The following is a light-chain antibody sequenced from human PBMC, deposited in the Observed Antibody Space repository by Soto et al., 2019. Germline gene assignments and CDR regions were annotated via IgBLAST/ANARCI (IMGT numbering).Light chain of an antibody. V-gene: IGKV3-20*01. Sequence: LALTQSPATLSLSPGKRASVSCWTTQNISNYLLWHQQKPGQARRLLIYGASGRATGIPDRFSGSGSRTDFTLTISRLEPEDFALYYCQHYGNSLGTFGQGTKVDIK. CDR3: QHYGNSLGT. CDR2: GAS. J-gene: IGKJ1*01. CDR1: QNISNY.